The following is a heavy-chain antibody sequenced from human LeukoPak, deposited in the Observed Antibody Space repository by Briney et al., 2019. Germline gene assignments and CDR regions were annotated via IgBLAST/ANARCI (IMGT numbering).Heavy chain of an antibody. D-gene: IGHD6-13*01. CDR2: ISSSNTM. J-gene: IGHJ4*02. CDR1: GFTFSSYS. V-gene: IGHV3-48*04. CDR3: ARGGRSSSWQDY. Sequence: GGSLRLSCAASGFTFSSYSMNWVRQAPGKGLEWVSYISSSNTMYYADSVKGRFTISRDNAKNSLYLQLNSLRAEDTAVYYCARGGRSSSWQDYWGQGTLVTVSS.